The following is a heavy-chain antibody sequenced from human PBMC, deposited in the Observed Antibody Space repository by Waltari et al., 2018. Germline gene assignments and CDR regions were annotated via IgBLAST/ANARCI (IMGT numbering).Heavy chain of an antibody. D-gene: IGHD5-18*01. CDR2: INHSGSR. CDR1: GGSFSGYY. J-gene: IGHJ6*02. V-gene: IGHV4-34*01. Sequence: QVQLQQWGAGLLKPSETLSLTCAVYGGSFSGYYWSWIRQPPGKGLEWIGEINHSGSRNYNPSLKSRFTISVDTSKNQFSLKLSAVTAADTAVYYCARLDTAMAYYYYYGMDVWGQGTTVTVSS. CDR3: ARLDTAMAYYYYYGMDV.